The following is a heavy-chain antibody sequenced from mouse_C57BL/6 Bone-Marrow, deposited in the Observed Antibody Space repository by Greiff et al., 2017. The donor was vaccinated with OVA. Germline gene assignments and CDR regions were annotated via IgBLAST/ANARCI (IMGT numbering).Heavy chain of an antibody. Sequence: VQLQQSGAELVKPGASVKISCKASGYAFSSYWMNWVKQRPGKGLEWIGQIYPGDGDTNYNGKFKGKATLTADKSSSTAYMQLSSLTYEDSAVYYCARRAGSSYSYYFDYWGQGTTLTVSS. CDR2: IYPGDGDT. D-gene: IGHD1-1*01. J-gene: IGHJ2*01. V-gene: IGHV1-80*01. CDR1: GYAFSSYW. CDR3: ARRAGSSYSYYFDY.